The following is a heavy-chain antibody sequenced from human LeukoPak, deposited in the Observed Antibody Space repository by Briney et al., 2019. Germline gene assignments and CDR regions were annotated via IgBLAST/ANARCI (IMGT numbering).Heavy chain of an antibody. Sequence: PSETLSLTCTVSGGSISTYSWNWIRHPPGRGLEWIGSMYYRGSTNFSPSLRSRVTMSLDTSKNQFSLKLSSVTAADTAVYYCARDFGSHCSSTSCYTGDAFDIWGQGTMVTVSS. D-gene: IGHD2-2*02. J-gene: IGHJ3*02. CDR2: MYYRGST. V-gene: IGHV4-59*12. CDR1: GGSISTYS. CDR3: ARDFGSHCSSTSCYTGDAFDI.